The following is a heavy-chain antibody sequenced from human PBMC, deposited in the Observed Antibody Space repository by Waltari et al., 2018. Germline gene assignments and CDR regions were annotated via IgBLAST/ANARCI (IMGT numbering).Heavy chain of an antibody. D-gene: IGHD4-17*01. J-gene: IGHJ6*02. CDR1: GYTLTELS. V-gene: IGHV1-24*01. CDR2: FDPEDGET. Sequence: QVQLVQSGAEVKKPGASVKVSCKVSGYTLTELSMHWVRQAPGKWLEWMGGFDPEDGETIYAQKCQGRVTRTEDTSTDTAYMELSSLRSDDTAVYYCARGDGDYNGMDVWGQGTMVTVSS. CDR3: ARGDGDYNGMDV.